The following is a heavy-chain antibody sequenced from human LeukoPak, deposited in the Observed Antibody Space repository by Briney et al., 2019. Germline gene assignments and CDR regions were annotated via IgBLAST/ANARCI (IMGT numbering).Heavy chain of an antibody. CDR1: GFTFSNYS. CDR2: ITSSSSTI. V-gene: IGHV3-48*01. J-gene: IGHJ4*02. D-gene: IGHD1-26*01. Sequence: QPGPSLRLSCAASGFTFSNYSMNWVRQAPGKGLEWVSFITSSSSTIYYADSVKGRFTISRDNAKNSLYLQMNSLRVEDTAIYYCARGVGTTGNYWGQGTLVTVSS. CDR3: ARGVGTTGNY.